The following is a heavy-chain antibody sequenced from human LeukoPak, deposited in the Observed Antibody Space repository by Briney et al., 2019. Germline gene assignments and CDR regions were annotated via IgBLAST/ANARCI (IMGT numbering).Heavy chain of an antibody. CDR2: ISAYNGNT. J-gene: IGHJ6*03. CDR1: GYTFTSYG. V-gene: IGHV1-18*01. D-gene: IGHD3-10*01. CDR3: ARVYGSGSYYTYYYYMDV. Sequence: ASVKVSCKASGYTFTSYGISWVRQAPGQGLEWMGWISAYNGNTNYAQKLQGRVTMTTDTSTSTAYMELRSLRSDDTAVYYCARVYGSGSYYTYYYYMDVWGKGTTVTVS.